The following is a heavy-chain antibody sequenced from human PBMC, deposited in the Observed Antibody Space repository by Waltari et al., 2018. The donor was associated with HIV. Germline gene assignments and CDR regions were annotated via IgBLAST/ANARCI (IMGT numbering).Heavy chain of an antibody. CDR3: ARGPVRRGVIVRKYDY. D-gene: IGHD3-16*02. CDR1: GGSFSGYY. J-gene: IGHJ4*02. V-gene: IGHV4-34*01. Sequence: QVQLQQWGAGLLKPSETLSLTCAVYGGSFSGYYWSWIRQPPGKGLEWIGEINHSGSTNYNPSLKSRVTISVDTSKNQFSLKLSSVTAADTAVYYCARGPVRRGVIVRKYDYWGQGTLVTVSS. CDR2: INHSGST.